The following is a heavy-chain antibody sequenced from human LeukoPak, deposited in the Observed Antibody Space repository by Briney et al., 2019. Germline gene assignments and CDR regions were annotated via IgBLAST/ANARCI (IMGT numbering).Heavy chain of an antibody. CDR3: TRDRPPDDYYGSGSNDAFDI. CDR1: GGSISSSSYY. Sequence: SETLSLTCTVSGGSISSSSYYWGWIRQPPGKGLEWIGSIYYSGSTYYNPSLKSRVTISVDTSKNQFSLKLSSVTAADTAVYYCTRDRPPDDYYGSGSNDAFDIWGQGTMVTVSS. CDR2: IYYSGST. V-gene: IGHV4-39*07. J-gene: IGHJ3*02. D-gene: IGHD3-10*01.